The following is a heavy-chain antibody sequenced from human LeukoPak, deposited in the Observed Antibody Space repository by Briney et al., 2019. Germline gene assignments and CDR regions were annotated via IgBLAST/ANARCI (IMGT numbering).Heavy chain of an antibody. V-gene: IGHV1-46*01. CDR1: GYTFTNYD. CDR3: ARIRDGYNDAYDV. J-gene: IGHJ3*01. Sequence: ASVKVSCKASGYTFTNYDIHWVRQSPGQGLEGMGVINPGGGKTNYAQNFQGRVTMTRDTSTSTVYMELSSLRSEDTAIYYCARIRDGYNDAYDVWGQGTVVTVPS. CDR2: INPGGGKT. D-gene: IGHD5-24*01.